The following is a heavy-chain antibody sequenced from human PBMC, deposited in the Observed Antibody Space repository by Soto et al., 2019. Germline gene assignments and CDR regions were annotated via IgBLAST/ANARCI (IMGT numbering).Heavy chain of an antibody. J-gene: IGHJ3*02. CDR3: ARDHDAFDI. Sequence: AGGSLRLSCAASGFTFIDYYMSWIRQAPWKGLEWLSYLSASGTTIYYADSVKGRFTISRDNAKNSLYLQMNSLRAEGTAVYYCARDHDAFDIWGQGTMVTVSS. V-gene: IGHV3-11*01. CDR1: GFTFIDYY. CDR2: LSASGTTI.